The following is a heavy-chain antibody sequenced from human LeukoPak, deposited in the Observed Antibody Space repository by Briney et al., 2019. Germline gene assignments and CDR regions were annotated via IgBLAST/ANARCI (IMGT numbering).Heavy chain of an antibody. D-gene: IGHD3-22*01. CDR1: GVTLSTNS. CDR2: ISSSSSTI. J-gene: IGHJ4*02. Sequence: AESLTLTCAASGVTLSTNSMNWVRQAPGKGQEWVSYISSSSSTIYYAASVKGRFTISRDNAKDSLYLQRNSLRDEDTAVYYCARDSRGIVVVDFDYWGQGTLVTVSS. CDR3: ARDSRGIVVVDFDY. V-gene: IGHV3-48*02.